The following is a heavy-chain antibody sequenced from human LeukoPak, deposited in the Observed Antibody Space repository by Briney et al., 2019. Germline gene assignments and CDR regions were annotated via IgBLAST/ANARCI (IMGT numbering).Heavy chain of an antibody. CDR3: AREDSTGYSSLDY. Sequence: ASVKVSCKASGYTFTAYYIHWVRQAPGQGLEWMGWINPNSGGTNYAQKFQARVTMTRETSISTAYMELSRLRSDDTAVYYCAREDSTGYSSLDYWGQGTLVTVSS. V-gene: IGHV1-2*02. CDR2: INPNSGGT. D-gene: IGHD3-22*01. CDR1: GYTFTAYY. J-gene: IGHJ4*02.